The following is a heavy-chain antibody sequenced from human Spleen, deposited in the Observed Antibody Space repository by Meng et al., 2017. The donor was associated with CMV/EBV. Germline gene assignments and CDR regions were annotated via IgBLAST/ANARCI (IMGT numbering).Heavy chain of an antibody. CDR2: NFYSGST. V-gene: IGHV4-30-4*08. CDR3: AKLFTSRGYDFWINRLLGAFDI. D-gene: IGHD3-3*01. J-gene: IGHJ3*02. CDR1: GGSISSGDYY. Sequence: LRLSCTVSGGSISSGDYYWSWIRQPPGKGLEWIGYNFYSGSTYFNPSLKSRVTISVDTSKNQFSLKLTSVTAADTAVYYCAKLFTSRGYDFWINRLLGAFDIWGQGTMVTVSS.